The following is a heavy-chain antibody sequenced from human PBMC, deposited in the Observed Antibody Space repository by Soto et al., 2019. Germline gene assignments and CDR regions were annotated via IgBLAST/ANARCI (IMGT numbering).Heavy chain of an antibody. CDR1: GFTFSSYW. V-gene: IGHV3-7*01. Sequence: GGSLRLSCAASGFTFSSYWMSWVRQAPGKGLEWVANMKQDGSEKYYVDSVKGRFTISRDNAKNSLYLQMNSLRAEDTAVYYCAREAPNWYFDYWGQGTLVTVSS. CDR2: MKQDGSEK. J-gene: IGHJ4*02. CDR3: AREAPNWYFDY.